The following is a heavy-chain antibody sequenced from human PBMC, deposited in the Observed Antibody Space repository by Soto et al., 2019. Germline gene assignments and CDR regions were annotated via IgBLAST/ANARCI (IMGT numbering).Heavy chain of an antibody. J-gene: IGHJ5*02. CDR3: ARGRRGGYWLDP. D-gene: IGHD5-12*01. Sequence: SETLSLTCTVSGGSISSYYWSWIRQPPGKGLEWIGEINHSGSTNYNPSLKSRVTISVDTSKNQFSLKLSSVTAADTAVYYCARGRRGGYWLDPWGQGTLVTV. CDR2: INHSGST. CDR1: GGSISSYY. V-gene: IGHV4-34*01.